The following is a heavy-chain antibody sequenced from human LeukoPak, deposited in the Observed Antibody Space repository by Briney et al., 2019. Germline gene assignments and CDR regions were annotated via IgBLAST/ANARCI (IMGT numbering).Heavy chain of an antibody. J-gene: IGHJ4*02. D-gene: IGHD1-26*01. V-gene: IGHV3-53*01. CDR3: ASGGIYYGAAFDF. Sequence: GGSLRLSCTVSGFTVSSNSMSWVRQAPGKGLEWVSFIYSGTIHYSDSVKGRFTISRDNSKNTLYLQMNSLRAEDTAVYYCASGGIYYGAAFDFWGQGTLVTVSS. CDR2: IYSGTI. CDR1: GFTVSSNS.